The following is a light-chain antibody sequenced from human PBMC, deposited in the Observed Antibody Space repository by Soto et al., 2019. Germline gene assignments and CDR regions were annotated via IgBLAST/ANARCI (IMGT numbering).Light chain of an antibody. Sequence: EIVMTQSPATLSVSPGERVTLSCRASQSVNSNLAWYQLKPGQPARLLIYGASTRTTGVPARSSGSGAWTEYTLTIISMQAEDFVVYFCQQYNNGPPGTFGQGTKLQIK. CDR3: QQYNNGPPGT. V-gene: IGKV3-15*01. CDR1: QSVNSN. J-gene: IGKJ2*02. CDR2: GAS.